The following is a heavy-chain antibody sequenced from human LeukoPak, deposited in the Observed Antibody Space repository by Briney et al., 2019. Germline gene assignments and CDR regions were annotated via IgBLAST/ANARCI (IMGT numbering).Heavy chain of an antibody. CDR1: GFTFSSYS. CDR3: ARELTMTPYYGMDV. CDR2: ISSSSSTI. D-gene: IGHD4/OR15-4a*01. J-gene: IGHJ6*02. V-gene: IGHV3-48*04. Sequence: GGPLRLSCAASGFTFSSYSMNWVRQAPGKGLEWVSYISSSSSTIYYADSVKGRFTISRDNAKNSLYLQMNSLRAEDTAVYYCARELTMTPYYGMDVWGQGTTVTVSS.